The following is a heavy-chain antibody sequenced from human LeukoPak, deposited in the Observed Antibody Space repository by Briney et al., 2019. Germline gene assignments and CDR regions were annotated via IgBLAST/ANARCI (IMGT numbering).Heavy chain of an antibody. CDR2: ISWNSGSI. CDR3: AREAYYYDSSGYYCIDY. J-gene: IGHJ4*02. CDR1: GFTFDDYA. Sequence: GGSLRLSCAASGFTFDDYAMHWVRQAPGKGLEWVSGISWNSGSIGYADSVKGRFTISRDNAKNSLYLQMNSLRAEDTAVYYCAREAYYYDSSGYYCIDYWGQGTLVTVSS. D-gene: IGHD3-22*01. V-gene: IGHV3-9*01.